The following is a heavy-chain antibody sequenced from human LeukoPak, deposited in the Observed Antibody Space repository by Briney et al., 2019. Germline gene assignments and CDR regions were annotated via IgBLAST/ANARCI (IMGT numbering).Heavy chain of an antibody. J-gene: IGHJ4*02. CDR2: ISSSGSTI. Sequence: GGSLRLSCAAPGFTFSDYYMSWIRQAPGKGLEWVSYISSSGSTIYYADSVKGRFTISRDNAKNSLYLQMNSLRAEDTAVYYCAREGGYYYDSSGYSHFDYWGQGTLVTVSS. CDR1: GFTFSDYY. V-gene: IGHV3-11*01. D-gene: IGHD3-22*01. CDR3: AREGGYYYDSSGYSHFDY.